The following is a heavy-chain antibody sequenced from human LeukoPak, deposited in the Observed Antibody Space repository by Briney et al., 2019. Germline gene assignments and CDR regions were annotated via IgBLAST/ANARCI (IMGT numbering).Heavy chain of an antibody. CDR1: GGSISSSSYY. D-gene: IGHD3-22*01. CDR3: VSLRDDSSDS. Sequence: NSSETLSLTCTVSGGSISSSSYYWGWLRQPPGKGLEWIGSIYYSGSTYYNPSLKSRVTISVDTSKNQFSLKLSSVTAADTAVYYCVSLRDDSSDSWGQGTLVTVSS. V-gene: IGHV4-39*01. J-gene: IGHJ4*02. CDR2: IYYSGST.